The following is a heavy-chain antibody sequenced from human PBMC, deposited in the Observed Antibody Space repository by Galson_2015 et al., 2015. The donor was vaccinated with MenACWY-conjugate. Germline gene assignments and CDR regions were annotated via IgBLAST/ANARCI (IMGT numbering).Heavy chain of an antibody. D-gene: IGHD5-18*01. CDR2: IRDTGSL. CDR1: GASISSHH. J-gene: IGHJ4*02. Sequence: ETLSLTCTVSGASISSHHWSWFRQPPGKGLEWIAYIRDTGSLKDNPSLKSRVTMSADKSNNQFSLRLISVTAADTAVYYCARLPTWGSSYGYFDYWGQGSLVAVSS. CDR3: ARLPTWGSSYGYFDY. V-gene: IGHV4-59*08.